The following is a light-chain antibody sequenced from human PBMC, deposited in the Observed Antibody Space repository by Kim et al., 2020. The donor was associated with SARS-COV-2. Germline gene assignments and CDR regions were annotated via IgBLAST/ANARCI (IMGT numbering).Light chain of an antibody. CDR1: NIGSKN. CDR2: RDS. CDR3: QVWDSRSWV. J-gene: IGLJ3*02. V-gene: IGLV3-9*01. Sequence: SYELTQPLSVSVALGQTARITCGGNNIGSKNVHWYQQKPGQAPVLVIYRDSNRPSGIPERFSGSNSGNTATLTISRAQAGDEADYYCQVWDSRSWVFGGGTQLTVL.